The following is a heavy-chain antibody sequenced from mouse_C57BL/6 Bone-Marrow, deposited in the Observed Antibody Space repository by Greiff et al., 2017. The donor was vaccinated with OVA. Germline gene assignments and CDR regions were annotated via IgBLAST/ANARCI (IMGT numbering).Heavy chain of an antibody. J-gene: IGHJ1*03. CDR2: IYPGDGDT. Sequence: QVQLKESGPELVKPGASVKISCKASGYAFSSSWMNWVKQRPGKGLEWIGRIYPGDGDTNYNGKFKGKATLTADKSSSTAYMQLSSLTSDDSAVYFCASEDDYDWYFDVWGTGTTVTVAS. D-gene: IGHD2-4*01. CDR1: GYAFSSSW. V-gene: IGHV1-82*01. CDR3: ASEDDYDWYFDV.